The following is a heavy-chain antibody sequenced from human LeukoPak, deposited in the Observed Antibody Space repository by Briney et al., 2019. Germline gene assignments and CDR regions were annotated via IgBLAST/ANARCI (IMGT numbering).Heavy chain of an antibody. CDR3: ARGGFYCSSTSCYSAGFDY. D-gene: IGHD2-2*01. CDR1: GGSINSYY. Sequence: PSETLSLTCTVSGGSINSYYWSWIRQPAGKGLEWIGRIYTSGSTNYNPSLKSRVTMSVDTSKNQFSLKLSSVTAADTAVYYCARGGFYCSSTSCYSAGFDYWGQGTLVTVSS. V-gene: IGHV4-4*07. CDR2: IYTSGST. J-gene: IGHJ4*02.